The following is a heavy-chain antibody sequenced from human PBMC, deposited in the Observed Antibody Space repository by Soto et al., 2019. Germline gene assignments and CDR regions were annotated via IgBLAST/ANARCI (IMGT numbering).Heavy chain of an antibody. CDR2: ISAYNGNT. J-gene: IGHJ3*02. CDR1: GYTFTSFG. CDR3: ARDHRGGTDAFDI. V-gene: IGHV1-18*01. D-gene: IGHD2-15*01. Sequence: QVQLVQSGAEVKKPGASVKVSCKASGYTFTSFGISWVRQAPGQGLEWMGWISAYNGNTNYAENLQGRVTMTTDTSTSTAYMERRRLRSDDTAVDYCARDHRGGTDAFDIWGQGKMVTVSS.